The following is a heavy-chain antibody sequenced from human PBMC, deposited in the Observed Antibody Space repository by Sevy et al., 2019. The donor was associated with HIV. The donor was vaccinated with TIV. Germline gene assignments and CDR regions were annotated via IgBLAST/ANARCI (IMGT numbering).Heavy chain of an antibody. CDR2: IIPIFGTA. CDR1: GGTFSSYA. J-gene: IGHJ4*02. Sequence: ASVKVSCKASGGTFSSYAISWVRQAPGQGLEWMGGIIPIFGTANYAQKFQGRVTITADESTSTAYMELSGLRSEDTAFYYCASSQMAARPLDSGMYYYVSSGYYYCGYLVQGTLVTVSS. CDR3: ASSQMAARPLDSGMYYYVSSGYYYCGY. D-gene: IGHD3-22*01. V-gene: IGHV1-69*13.